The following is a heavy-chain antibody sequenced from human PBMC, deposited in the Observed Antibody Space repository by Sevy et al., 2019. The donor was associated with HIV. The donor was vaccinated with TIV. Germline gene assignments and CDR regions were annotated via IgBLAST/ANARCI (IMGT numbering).Heavy chain of an antibody. CDR1: GGSISSGGYY. CDR3: AGGGIGGAVGAYYYMDV. V-gene: IGHV4-31*03. J-gene: IGHJ6*03. Sequence: SETLSLTCTVSGGSISSGGYYWSWIRQHPGKGLEWIGYIYYSGSTYYNPSLKSRVTISVDTSKNQFSLKLSSVTAADTAVYYGAGGGIGGAVGAYYYMDVWGKGTTVTVSS. CDR2: IYYSGST. D-gene: IGHD1-26*01.